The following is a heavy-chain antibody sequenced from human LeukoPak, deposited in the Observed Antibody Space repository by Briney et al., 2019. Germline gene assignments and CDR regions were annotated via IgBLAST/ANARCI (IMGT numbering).Heavy chain of an antibody. CDR1: GFTFSSYE. D-gene: IGHD1-26*01. J-gene: IGHJ4*02. V-gene: IGHV3-48*03. CDR2: ISSSGSTI. CDR3: AKDAAEWELSFDY. Sequence: PGGSLRLSCAASGFTFSSYEMNWIRQAPGKGLEWVSYISSSGSTIYYADSVKGRFTISRDNSKNSLYLQMNCLRTEDTALYYCAKDAAEWELSFDYWGQGTLVTVSS.